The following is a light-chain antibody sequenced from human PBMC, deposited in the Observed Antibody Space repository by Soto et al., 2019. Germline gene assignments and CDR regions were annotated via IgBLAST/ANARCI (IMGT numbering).Light chain of an antibody. V-gene: IGKV3-15*01. J-gene: IGKJ1*01. Sequence: EIVMTQSPATLSVSPGERGTLSCRASQSVSSNLAWYQQKPGQAPRLLIYGASTRATGIPARFSGSGSGTEFTLTISSLQSEDFPVYYCQQYNNWPGTFGQGTKVEIK. CDR1: QSVSSN. CDR2: GAS. CDR3: QQYNNWPGT.